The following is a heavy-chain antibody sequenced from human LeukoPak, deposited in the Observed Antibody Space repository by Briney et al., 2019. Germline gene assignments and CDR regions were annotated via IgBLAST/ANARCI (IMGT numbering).Heavy chain of an antibody. CDR3: ARGSVGATTVRAFDI. D-gene: IGHD1-26*01. V-gene: IGHV3-7*03. Sequence: PGGSLRLSCAASGFTFSSYWMSWVRQAPGKGLEWVANIKQDGSEKYYVDSVKGRFTISRDNAKNSLYLQMNSLRAEDTAVYYCARGSVGATTVRAFDIWGQGTMVTVSS. CDR2: IKQDGSEK. J-gene: IGHJ3*02. CDR1: GFTFSSYW.